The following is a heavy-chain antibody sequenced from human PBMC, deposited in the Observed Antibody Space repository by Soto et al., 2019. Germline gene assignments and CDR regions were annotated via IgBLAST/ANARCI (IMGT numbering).Heavy chain of an antibody. CDR2: IIPIFGTA. V-gene: IGHV1-69*06. Sequence: SVRVSCKASGVTFSSYAISWVRQAPGQGLEWMGGIIPIFGTANYAQKLQGRATITADKSTSTAYMELSSLRSEDTAVYYCARSPSYYYYGMDVWGQGTTVTV. J-gene: IGHJ6*02. CDR3: ARSPSYYYYGMDV. CDR1: GVTFSSYA.